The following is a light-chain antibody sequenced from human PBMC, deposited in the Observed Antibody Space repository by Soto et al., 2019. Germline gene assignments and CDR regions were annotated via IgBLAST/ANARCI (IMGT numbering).Light chain of an antibody. V-gene: IGKV1-39*01. CDR1: QSISSY. CDR2: AAS. J-gene: IGKJ4*01. CDR3: QQSYSTPLT. Sequence: DIQMTQSPSSLSASVGDRVTITCRAGQSISSYLNWYQQKPGKAPKLLIYAASSLQSGVPSRFSGSGSGTDFTLTISSLQPEDFATYYCQQSYSTPLTLGGGTKVEIK.